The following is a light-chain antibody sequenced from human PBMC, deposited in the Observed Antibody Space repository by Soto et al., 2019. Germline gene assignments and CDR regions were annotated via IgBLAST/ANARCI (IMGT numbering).Light chain of an antibody. J-gene: IGLJ3*02. Sequence: QSVLTQPPSVSADPGQKVTISCSGSTSNIGKNYVGWYRQVPGTAPELVIFDFNRRPSGIPDRFSASKSGTSAALVITGLQAGDEAVYYCGTWETNLRARVFGGGTKVTVL. CDR3: GTWETNLRARV. V-gene: IGLV1-51*01. CDR2: DFN. CDR1: TSNIGKNY.